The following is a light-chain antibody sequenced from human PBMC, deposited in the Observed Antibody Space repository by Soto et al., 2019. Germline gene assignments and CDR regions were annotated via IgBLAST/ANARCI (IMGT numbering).Light chain of an antibody. CDR1: QSVLYSSNNKNY. Sequence: DIVMTQSPDSLAVSLGERATINCKSSQSVLYSSNNKNYLAWYQQKPGQPPKLLIYWASTRESGGPDRFSGSGSETDFTLTISSLHAEDVAVYYCQQYYSTPQITIGVWTKVEI. CDR3: QQYYSTPQIT. J-gene: IGKJ4*01. V-gene: IGKV4-1*01. CDR2: WAS.